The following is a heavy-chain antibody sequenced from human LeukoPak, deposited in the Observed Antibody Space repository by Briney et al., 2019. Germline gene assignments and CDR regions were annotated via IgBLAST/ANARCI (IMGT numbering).Heavy chain of an antibody. D-gene: IGHD2-15*01. CDR1: GFTFSSYA. CDR3: AKASPTAIVVVVAGPFDY. V-gene: IGHV3-23*01. CDR2: ISGSGGST. Sequence: PGGFLRLSCAASGFTFSSYAMSWVRQAPGKGLEWVSAISGSGGSTYYADSVKGRFTISRDNSKNTLYLQMNSLRAEDTAVYYCAKASPTAIVVVVAGPFDYWGQGTLVTVSS. J-gene: IGHJ4*02.